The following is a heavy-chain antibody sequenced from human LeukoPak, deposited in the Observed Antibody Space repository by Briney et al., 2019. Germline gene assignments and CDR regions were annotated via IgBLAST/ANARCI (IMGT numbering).Heavy chain of an antibody. Sequence: GGSLRLSCAASGFTFSRSWMHWVRQSPGKGRMWLSRINGDGSDTSYADSVKGRFTISRDNDKNILYLQMNSLQTEDAAVYYCARDPAARSLPDNWFDPCGQGTLVTVSS. CDR3: ARDPAARSLPDNWFDP. CDR2: INGDGSDT. J-gene: IGHJ5*02. D-gene: IGHD6-25*01. V-gene: IGHV3-74*01. CDR1: GFTFSRSW.